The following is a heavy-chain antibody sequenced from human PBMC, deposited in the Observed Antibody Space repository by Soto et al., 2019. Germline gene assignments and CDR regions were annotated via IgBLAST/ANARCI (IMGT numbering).Heavy chain of an antibody. D-gene: IGHD3-16*01. CDR1: GFEFSNYA. V-gene: IGHV3-23*01. Sequence: GGSLRLSCAASGFEFSNYAMSWVRQAPGKGLEWVSLISATGGGTYYADSVKGRFTISRDNSHNTLYLQVHSLTAEDTAVYYCAKDRRAGGNSAFYFDFWGQGAQVTVSS. CDR3: AKDRRAGGNSAFYFDF. CDR2: ISATGGGT. J-gene: IGHJ4*02.